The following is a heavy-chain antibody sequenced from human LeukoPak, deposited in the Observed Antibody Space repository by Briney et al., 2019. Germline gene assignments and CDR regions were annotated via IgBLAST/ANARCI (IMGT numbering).Heavy chain of an antibody. CDR2: ISAYNGNT. CDR3: ARPIEMATIEALDAFDL. D-gene: IGHD5-24*01. CDR1: GYTFTSYG. V-gene: IGHV1-18*01. Sequence: ASVKVSCKASGYTFTSYGISWVRQAPGQGLEWMGWISAYNGNTNYAQKLQGRVTMTTDTSTSTAYMELRSLRADDTAVYYCARPIEMATIEALDAFDLWGQGTMVTVSS. J-gene: IGHJ3*01.